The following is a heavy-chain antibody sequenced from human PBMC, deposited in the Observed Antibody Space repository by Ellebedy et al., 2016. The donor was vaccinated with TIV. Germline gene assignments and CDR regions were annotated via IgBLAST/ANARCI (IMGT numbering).Heavy chain of an antibody. Sequence: PGGSLRLSCVASGFTFSDYSMSWVRQAPGKGLEWVSRISLSVNTMYYADSVQGRFTISRDNAKNSLFLQMNNLRAEDTAVYYCARTYDNNGYYRRGFDVWGQGTMVTVSS. V-gene: IGHV3-11*01. CDR2: ISLSVNTM. J-gene: IGHJ3*01. CDR1: GFTFSDYS. D-gene: IGHD3-22*01. CDR3: ARTYDNNGYYRRGFDV.